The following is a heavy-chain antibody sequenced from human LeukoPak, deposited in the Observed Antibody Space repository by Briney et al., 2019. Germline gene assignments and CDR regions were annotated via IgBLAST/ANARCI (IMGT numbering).Heavy chain of an antibody. V-gene: IGHV3-48*03. J-gene: IGHJ6*02. Sequence: PGGSLRLSCAASGFSFSSYEMNWVRQAPGKGLEWVSYISGSGSAINYADSVKGRFTISRDNSKNTLYLQMNSLRAEDTAVYYCARVRTAMVSRGMDVWGQGTTVTVSS. D-gene: IGHD5-18*01. CDR3: ARVRTAMVSRGMDV. CDR2: ISGSGSAI. CDR1: GFSFSSYE.